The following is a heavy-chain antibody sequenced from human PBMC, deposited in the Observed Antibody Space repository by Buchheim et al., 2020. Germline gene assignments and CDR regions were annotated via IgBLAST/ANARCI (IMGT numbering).Heavy chain of an antibody. CDR2: IYYSGST. J-gene: IGHJ4*02. CDR1: GGSISSYY. Sequence: QVQLQESGPGLVKPSETLSLTCTVSGGSISSYYWSWIRQPPGKGLEWIGYIYYSGSTNYNPSLKSRVTISVDTSKNQFSLKLSSVTAADTAVYYCARVTRDYDSSGYYFPFDYWGQGTL. CDR3: ARVTRDYDSSGYYFPFDY. V-gene: IGHV4-59*08. D-gene: IGHD3-22*01.